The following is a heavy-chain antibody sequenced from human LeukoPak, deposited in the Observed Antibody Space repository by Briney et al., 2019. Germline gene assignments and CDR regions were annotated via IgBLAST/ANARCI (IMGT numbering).Heavy chain of an antibody. CDR1: GFTFSSYS. Sequence: GGSLRLSCAASGFTFSSYSMSWVRQAPGKGLEWVSSIIGSGSSYYADSVKGRFTISRDNSKNTLYLQMNSLRAEDTAVYYCARTMVYATGSFDYWGQGTLVTVSS. CDR2: IIGSGSS. D-gene: IGHD2-8*01. V-gene: IGHV3-23*01. J-gene: IGHJ4*02. CDR3: ARTMVYATGSFDY.